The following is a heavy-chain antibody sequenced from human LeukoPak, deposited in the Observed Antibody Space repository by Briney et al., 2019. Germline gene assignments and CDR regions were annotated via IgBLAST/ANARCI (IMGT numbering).Heavy chain of an antibody. CDR3: ARDRYYDSSGDYYYYMDV. Sequence: KPSETLSLTCTVSGGSINSYFWSWIRQPAGKGLEWIGRIYTSGSTNYNPSPKSRVTMSVDTSKNQFSLKLSSVTAADTAVYYCARDRYYDSSGDYYYYMDVWGKGTTVTISS. D-gene: IGHD3-22*01. J-gene: IGHJ6*03. CDR1: GGSINSYF. V-gene: IGHV4-4*07. CDR2: IYTSGST.